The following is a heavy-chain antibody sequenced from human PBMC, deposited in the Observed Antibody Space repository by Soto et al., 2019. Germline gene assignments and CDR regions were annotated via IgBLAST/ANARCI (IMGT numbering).Heavy chain of an antibody. Sequence: QVQLVQSGAAVKKPGASVKVSCKASGYTFTGYYMHWVRQAPGQGLEWMGWINPNSGGTNYAQKFEGGVTLTRDTAISTAYMELSRLRSDDTAVYYCARAGDSSAPPHYYYYMDVWGTGTTVTV. CDR3: ARAGDSSAPPHYYYYMDV. CDR2: INPNSGGT. J-gene: IGHJ6*03. CDR1: GYTFTGYY. V-gene: IGHV1-2*02. D-gene: IGHD6-25*01.